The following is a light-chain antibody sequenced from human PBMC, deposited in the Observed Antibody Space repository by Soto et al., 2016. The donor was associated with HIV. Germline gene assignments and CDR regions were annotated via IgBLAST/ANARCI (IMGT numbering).Light chain of an antibody. V-gene: IGKV2-30*02. CDR3: MQGTHSYT. CDR2: KVS. J-gene: IGKJ2*01. CDR1: QSLVHSDGNTY. Sequence: DVVMTQSPLSLPVTLGQPASVSCRSSQSLVHSDGNTYLNWFQQRPGQSPRRLIYKVSNRDSGVPDRFSGGGSGTDFTLKISRVEAEDVGVYYCMQGTHSYTFGQGTKLEIK.